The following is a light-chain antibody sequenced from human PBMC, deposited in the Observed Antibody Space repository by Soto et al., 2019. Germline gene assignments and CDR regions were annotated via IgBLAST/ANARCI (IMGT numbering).Light chain of an antibody. J-gene: IGKJ4*01. V-gene: IGKV2-28*01. CDR3: LQALQAPLT. CDR1: QSLLHSDGYNY. CDR2: LGS. Sequence: DVVMTQSPLSLPVTPGEPASISCRSSQSLLHSDGYNYLDWFLQRPGQSPQVLIYLGSNRAPGVPARFSGSGSGTDFTLKISRVEAEDVGVYYCLQALQAPLTFGGGTQVEIK.